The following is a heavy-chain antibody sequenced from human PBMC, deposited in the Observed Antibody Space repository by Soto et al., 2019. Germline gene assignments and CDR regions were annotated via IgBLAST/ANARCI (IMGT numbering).Heavy chain of an antibody. CDR3: ATRSPAFDF. CDR2: ISTYKGNT. V-gene: IGHV1-18*01. J-gene: IGHJ4*02. CDR1: GYTFTTYV. Sequence: QVQLVQSGREVKKPGASVKVSCKTPGYTFTTYVISWVRQAPGQGLEWMGWISTYKGNTNYAQKFHGRVTMTRDTSTSTAYMELRSLRSDDTAVYYCATRSPAFDFWGQGGMVTVSS.